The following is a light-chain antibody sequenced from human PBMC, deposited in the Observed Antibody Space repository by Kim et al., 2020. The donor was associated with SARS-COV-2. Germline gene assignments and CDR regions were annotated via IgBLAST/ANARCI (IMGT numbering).Light chain of an antibody. CDR2: GAS. CDR3: QQYNNWPLT. Sequence: VSPGDRATLSCRASQSVSSNLAWYQQKPGQAPRLLIYGASTRATGIPASFSGSGSGTEFTLTISSLQSEDFAVYYCQQYNNWPLTFGGGTKVDIK. CDR1: QSVSSN. J-gene: IGKJ4*01. V-gene: IGKV3-15*01.